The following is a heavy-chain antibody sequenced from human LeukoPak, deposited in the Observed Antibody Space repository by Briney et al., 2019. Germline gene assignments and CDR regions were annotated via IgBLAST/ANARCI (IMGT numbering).Heavy chain of an antibody. Sequence: SETLSLTCTVSGGSISSYYWSWIRQPPGKGPEWIGYIYYSGSTNYNPSLKSRVTISVDTSKNQFSLKLSSVTAADTAVYYCARGDYGDYVDYWGQGTLVTVSS. V-gene: IGHV4-59*01. CDR1: GGSISSYY. CDR2: IYYSGST. CDR3: ARGDYGDYVDY. J-gene: IGHJ4*02. D-gene: IGHD4-17*01.